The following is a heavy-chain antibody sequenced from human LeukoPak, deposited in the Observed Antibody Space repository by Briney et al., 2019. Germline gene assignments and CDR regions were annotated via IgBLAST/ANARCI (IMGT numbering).Heavy chain of an antibody. CDR1: GYSISSGYY. J-gene: IGHJ4*02. V-gene: IGHV4-38-2*02. Sequence: SETLSLTCTVSGYSISSGYYWGWIRQPPGKGLEWIGNIYHSGSTYYNPSLKSRVTMSVDTSKNQFSLKLSSVTAADTAVYFCARLDGYNPDYWGQGTLVTVSS. D-gene: IGHD5-24*01. CDR2: IYHSGST. CDR3: ARLDGYNPDY.